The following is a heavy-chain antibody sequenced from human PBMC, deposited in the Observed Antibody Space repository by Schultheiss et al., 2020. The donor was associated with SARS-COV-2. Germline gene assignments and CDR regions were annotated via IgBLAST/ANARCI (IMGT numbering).Heavy chain of an antibody. J-gene: IGHJ6*02. D-gene: IGHD3-10*01. V-gene: IGHV4-59*08. CDR1: GGSFSGYY. Sequence: SETLSLTCAVYGGSFSGYYWSWIRQPPGKGLEWIGSIYYSGSTYYNPSLKSRVTISVDTSKNQFSLKLSSVTAADTAVYYCARMVRGVFPYYYYGMDVWGQGTTVTVSS. CDR3: ARMVRGVFPYYYYGMDV. CDR2: IYYSGST.